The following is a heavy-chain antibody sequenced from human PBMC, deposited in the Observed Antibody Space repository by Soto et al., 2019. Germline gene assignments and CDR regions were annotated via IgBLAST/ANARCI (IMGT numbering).Heavy chain of an antibody. CDR3: ARHPLWNFDY. Sequence: SETLSLTCPFSGGSISSSSYYWGWIRQPPGKGLEWIGSIYYSGSTYYNPSLKSRVTISVDTSKNQFSLKLSSVTAAHTAVYYCARHPLWNFDYWGQGTLVHVSS. V-gene: IGHV4-39*01. J-gene: IGHJ4*02. D-gene: IGHD3-10*01. CDR2: IYYSGST. CDR1: GGSISSSSYY.